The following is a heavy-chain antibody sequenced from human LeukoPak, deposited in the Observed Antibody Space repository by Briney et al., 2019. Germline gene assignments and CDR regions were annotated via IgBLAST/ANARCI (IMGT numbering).Heavy chain of an antibody. J-gene: IGHJ4*02. CDR2: INPNSGGT. CDR3: ATDRAYCGGDCYPTVFDY. CDR1: GYSFTDSY. Sequence: GASVKVSCKASGYSFTDSYMHWVRQAPGQGLEWMGWINPNSGGTNYAQKFQGRVSMTRDTSISTAYMELSRLRSDDTAVYYCATDRAYCGGDCYPTVFDYWGQGTLVTVSS. D-gene: IGHD2-21*02. V-gene: IGHV1-2*02.